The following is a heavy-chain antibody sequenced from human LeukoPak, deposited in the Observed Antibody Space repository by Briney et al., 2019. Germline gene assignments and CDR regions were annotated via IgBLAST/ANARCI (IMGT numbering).Heavy chain of an antibody. CDR2: IYTSGST. V-gene: IGHV4-61*02. D-gene: IGHD3-10*01. CDR1: GGSISSGSYY. J-gene: IGHJ6*03. Sequence: PSETLSLTCTVSGGSISSGSYYWSWIRQPAGKGLEWIGRIYTSGSTHYNPSLKSRVTISVDTSKNQFSLKLSSVTAADTAVYYCARDGLNTMVRGKIHYYYMDVWGKGTTVTISS. CDR3: ARDGLNTMVRGKIHYYYMDV.